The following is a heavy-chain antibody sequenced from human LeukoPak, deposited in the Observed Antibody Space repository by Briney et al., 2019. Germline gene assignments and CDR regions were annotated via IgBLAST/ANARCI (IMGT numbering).Heavy chain of an antibody. J-gene: IGHJ4*02. D-gene: IGHD6-19*01. CDR2: ISSSGSTI. CDR3: ARHSSGWHTPFDY. Sequence: PGGSLRLSCAASGFTFSDYYMSWIRQAPGKGLEWVSYISSSGSTIYYADSVKGRFTISRDSAKNSLYLQMNSLRAEDTAVYYCARHSSGWHTPFDYWGQGTLVTVSS. CDR1: GFTFSDYY. V-gene: IGHV3-11*01.